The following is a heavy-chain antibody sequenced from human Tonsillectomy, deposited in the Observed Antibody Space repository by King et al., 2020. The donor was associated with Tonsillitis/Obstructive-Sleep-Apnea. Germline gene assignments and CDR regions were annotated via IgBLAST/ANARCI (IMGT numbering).Heavy chain of an antibody. CDR2: IDYSGST. Sequence: QLQESGPGLVKPSETLSLTCTVSGGSISSYYWSWIRQPPGKGLEWIGYIDYSGSTNYHPSLKSRVTISVVTSKNQFSLKLSSVTAADTAVYFCARERSGSGTDAFDIWGQGTMVTVSS. J-gene: IGHJ3*02. CDR1: GGSISSYY. D-gene: IGHD3-22*01. V-gene: IGHV4-59*01. CDR3: ARERSGSGTDAFDI.